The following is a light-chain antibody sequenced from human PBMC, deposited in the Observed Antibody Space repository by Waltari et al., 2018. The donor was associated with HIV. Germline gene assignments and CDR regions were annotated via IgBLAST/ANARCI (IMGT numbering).Light chain of an antibody. CDR1: QGISNY. Sequence: DIQMTQSPSSLSASVGVRVTITCRASQGISNYLAWYQQKPGQVPKLLIYGASTLQFGVPSRFSGSGSGTDFTLTISSLKPEDVAVYYCQTYNSAPQITFGQGTRLEI. V-gene: IGKV1-27*01. CDR3: QTYNSAPQIT. J-gene: IGKJ5*01. CDR2: GAS.